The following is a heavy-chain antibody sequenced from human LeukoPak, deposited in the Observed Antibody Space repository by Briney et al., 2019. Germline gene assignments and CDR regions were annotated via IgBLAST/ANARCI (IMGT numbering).Heavy chain of an antibody. D-gene: IGHD3-3*01. CDR1: GFIFNKYW. V-gene: IGHV3-48*03. Sequence: GGSLRLSCTASGFIFNKYWMTWVRQAPGKGLEWVSYISSSGSTIYYADSVKGRFTISRDNAKNSLYLQMNSLRVEDTAVYYCARDSRHYDFWSGHSTNGVDYWGQGTLVTVSS. CDR3: ARDSRHYDFWSGHSTNGVDY. CDR2: ISSSGSTI. J-gene: IGHJ4*02.